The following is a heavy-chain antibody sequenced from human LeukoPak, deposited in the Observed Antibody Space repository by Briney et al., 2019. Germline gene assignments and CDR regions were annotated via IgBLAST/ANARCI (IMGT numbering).Heavy chain of an antibody. D-gene: IGHD1-26*01. CDR2: ISGSGGST. Sequence: PGGSLRLSCAASGFTFSSYAMSWVRQAPGKGLGWVSSISGSGGSTYYADSVKGRFTISRDNSKKTLYLQMTSLRAEDTAVYYCAKAYIVGASDDAFDIWGQGTMVTVSS. J-gene: IGHJ3*02. CDR1: GFTFSSYA. CDR3: AKAYIVGASDDAFDI. V-gene: IGHV3-23*01.